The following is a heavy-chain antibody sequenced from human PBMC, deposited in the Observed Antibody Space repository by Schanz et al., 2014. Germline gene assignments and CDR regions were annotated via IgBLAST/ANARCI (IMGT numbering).Heavy chain of an antibody. CDR1: GYTFTSHG. V-gene: IGHV1-18*01. J-gene: IGHJ6*03. Sequence: QVQLVQSGAEVKKPGASVKVSCKASGYTFTSHGISWVRQAPGQGLGWMGWITAYNGDTNYALKLQGRVTMTTDTSTGTAYMELSSLRSEDTAVYYCARLGTGMAVAGSVIDSYYYYMDVWGEGTTVTVSS. D-gene: IGHD6-19*01. CDR3: ARLGTGMAVAGSVIDSYYYYMDV. CDR2: ITAYNGDT.